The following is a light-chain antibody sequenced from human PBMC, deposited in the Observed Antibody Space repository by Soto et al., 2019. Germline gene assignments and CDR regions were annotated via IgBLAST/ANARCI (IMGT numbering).Light chain of an antibody. V-gene: IGKV4-1*01. CDR3: QQYYSTPPT. CDR2: WAS. CDR1: QSVLYTSNNKNN. J-gene: IGKJ1*01. Sequence: DIVMTQSPDSLAVSLGERATINCKSSQSVLYTSNNKNNLAWYQHKPGQPPKVLIYWASTRESGVPDRFSGSGSGTDFTLTIRSLQAEDVAIYYCQQYYSTPPTFGQGTKV.